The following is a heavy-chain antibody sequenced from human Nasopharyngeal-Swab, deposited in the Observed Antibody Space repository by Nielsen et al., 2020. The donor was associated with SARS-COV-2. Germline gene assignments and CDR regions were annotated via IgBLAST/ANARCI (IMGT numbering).Heavy chain of an antibody. Sequence: GGSLRLSCAASGFTFSSHGMHWVRQAPGKGLEWVAVIWSDGSNKIYTDSVKGRFTFSRDNSKNTLYLQMNSLRAEDTAVYYCAKARYSGSYPPPVFDYWGQGTLVTVSS. CDR1: GFTFSSHG. J-gene: IGHJ4*02. CDR3: AKARYSGSYPPPVFDY. V-gene: IGHV3-30*02. CDR2: IWSDGSNK. D-gene: IGHD1-26*01.